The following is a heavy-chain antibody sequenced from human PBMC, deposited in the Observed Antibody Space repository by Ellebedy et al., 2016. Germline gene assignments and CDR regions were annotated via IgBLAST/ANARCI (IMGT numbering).Heavy chain of an antibody. J-gene: IGHJ2*01. CDR2: MYYRGST. CDR1: GGSVRSSSYY. Sequence: SETLSLXXTVSGGSVRSSSYYWDWIRQPSGKGLEWIGSMYYRGSTNYNPSLKSRVTISVDTSKNQFSLKLTSVTAADTAVYYCASRPNWYFDLWGRGTLVTVSS. CDR3: ASRPNWYFDL. V-gene: IGHV4-39*01.